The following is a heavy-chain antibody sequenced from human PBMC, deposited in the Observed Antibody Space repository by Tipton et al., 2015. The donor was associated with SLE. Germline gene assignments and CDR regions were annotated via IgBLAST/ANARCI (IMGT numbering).Heavy chain of an antibody. J-gene: IGHJ6*03. V-gene: IGHV4-61*02. D-gene: IGHD3-9*01. Sequence: TLSLTCTVSGGSITSDDYYWNWIRQPAGQGLEWIGRIYHSGRTNYNPSLKSRVTISVDTSRNQFSLKLSSVSAADTAVYYCARGSLGRHYDIVTGHTYYYFYYMDVWGKGTTVTVSS. CDR2: IYHSGRT. CDR1: GGSITSDDYY. CDR3: ARGSLGRHYDIVTGHTYYYFYYMDV.